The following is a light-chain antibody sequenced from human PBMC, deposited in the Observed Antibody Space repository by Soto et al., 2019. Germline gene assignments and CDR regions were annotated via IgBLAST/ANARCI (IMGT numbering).Light chain of an antibody. CDR3: SSSTGSSTLEV. CDR1: TSDVGGYIS. Sequence: QSALTQPASVSGSPGQSFTISCTGTTSDVGGYISVSWYQQHPGKAPKLMVYEVSNRPSGVSNRFSGSKSGDTASLTISGLQAEDEADYYCSSSTGSSTLEVFGSGTKVTVL. CDR2: EVS. V-gene: IGLV2-14*01. J-gene: IGLJ1*01.